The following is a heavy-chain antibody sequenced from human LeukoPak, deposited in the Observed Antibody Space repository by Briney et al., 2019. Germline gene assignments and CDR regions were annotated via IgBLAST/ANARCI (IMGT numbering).Heavy chain of an antibody. D-gene: IGHD2-15*01. CDR1: GGTFSSYA. V-gene: IGHV1-69*13. Sequence: ASVKVSCKASGGTFSSYAISWVRQAPGQGLEWMGGIIPIFGTANYAQKFQGRVTITADESTSTAYMELSSLRSEDTAVYYCARGLLLSNDDYYYGMDVWGQGTTVTVSS. CDR2: IIPIFGTA. J-gene: IGHJ6*02. CDR3: ARGLLLSNDDYYYGMDV.